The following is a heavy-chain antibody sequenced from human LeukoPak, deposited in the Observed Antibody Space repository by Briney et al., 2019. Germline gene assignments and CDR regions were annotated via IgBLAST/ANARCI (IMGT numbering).Heavy chain of an antibody. CDR2: ITGTGGST. CDR1: GFSLSTYG. D-gene: IGHD6-19*01. J-gene: IGHJ4*02. CDR3: AKDHGTAVAGFYY. Sequence: ASLRLSCAASGFSLSTYGVSWVRQPPGKGLEWVSGITGTGGSTYYADSVKGRFTVSRDTSKNTLYLQMNSLRAEDTAIYYCAKDHGTAVAGFYYWGQGTLVTVSS. V-gene: IGHV3-23*01.